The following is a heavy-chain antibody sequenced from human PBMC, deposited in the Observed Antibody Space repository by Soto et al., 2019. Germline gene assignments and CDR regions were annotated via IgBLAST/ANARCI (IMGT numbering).Heavy chain of an antibody. Sequence: PGESLKISCKGSGYSFTSYWIGWVRQMPGKGLEWMGIIYPGDSDTRYSPSFQGQVTISADKSISTAYLQWSSLKASDTAMYYCARQEAYYDILTGYYKYWGQGTQVTVSS. CDR2: IYPGDSDT. J-gene: IGHJ4*02. V-gene: IGHV5-51*01. D-gene: IGHD3-9*01. CDR3: ARQEAYYDILTGYYKY. CDR1: GYSFTSYW.